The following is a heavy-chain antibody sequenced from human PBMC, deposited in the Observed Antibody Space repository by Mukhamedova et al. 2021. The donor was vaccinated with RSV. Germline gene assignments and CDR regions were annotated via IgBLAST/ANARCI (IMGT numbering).Heavy chain of an antibody. CDR3: ARGVYYMDPYQGRYYGMDV. D-gene: IGHD3-22*01. J-gene: IGHJ6*02. CDR2: T. Sequence: TNYNPSLKSRVTISVDTSKNQFSLKLSSVTAADTAVYYCARGVYYMDPYQGRYYGMDVWGQGTTVTVSS. V-gene: IGHV4-59*09.